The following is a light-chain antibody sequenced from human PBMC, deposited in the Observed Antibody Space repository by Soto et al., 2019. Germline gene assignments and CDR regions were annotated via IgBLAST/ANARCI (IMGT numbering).Light chain of an antibody. CDR1: QSISSW. V-gene: IGKV1-5*03. J-gene: IGKJ1*01. Sequence: DIQMTQSPSTLSASVGDRVTITCRASQSISSWLAWYQQKPGKAPKVLIYKASSLESGVPSRFSGSGSGTEFTLTISSLQPDDFATYYCQQYNVYSRTFGQGTKVEIK. CDR2: KAS. CDR3: QQYNVYSRT.